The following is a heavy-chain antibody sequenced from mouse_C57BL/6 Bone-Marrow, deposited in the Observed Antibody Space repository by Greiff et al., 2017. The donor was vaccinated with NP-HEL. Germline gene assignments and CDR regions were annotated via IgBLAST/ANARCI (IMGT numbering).Heavy chain of an antibody. D-gene: IGHD1-1*01. CDR1: GFNIKNTY. CDR2: IDPANGNS. CDR3: GRKGDYGKGY. V-gene: IGHV14-3*01. Sequence: EVKLMESVAELVRPGASVKLSCTASGFNIKNTYMHWVKQRPEQGLEWIGRIDPANGNSKYAPKCQGKATITADTSSNTAYLQLSSLTSEDTAIDYCGRKGDYGKGYWGKGTTLTVAS. J-gene: IGHJ2*01.